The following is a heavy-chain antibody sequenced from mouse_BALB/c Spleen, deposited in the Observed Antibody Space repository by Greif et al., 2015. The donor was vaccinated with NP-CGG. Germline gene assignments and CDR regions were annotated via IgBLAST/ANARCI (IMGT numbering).Heavy chain of an antibody. CDR3: ARHEVTGTLYYFDY. V-gene: IGHV5-9-3*01. Sequence: EVQGVESGGGLVKPGGSLKLSCAASGFTFSSYAMSWVRQTPEKRLEWVATISSGGSYTYYPDSVKGRFTTSRDNAKNTLYLQMSSLRSEDTAMYYCARHEVTGTLYYFDYWGQGTTLTVSS. J-gene: IGHJ2*01. CDR1: GFTFSSYA. D-gene: IGHD4-1*01. CDR2: ISSGGSYT.